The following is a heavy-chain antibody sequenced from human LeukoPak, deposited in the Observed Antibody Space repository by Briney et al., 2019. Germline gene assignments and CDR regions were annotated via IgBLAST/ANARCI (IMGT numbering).Heavy chain of an antibody. J-gene: IGHJ4*02. Sequence: GGSLRLSCTAPGFTFGDYAMTWVRQAPGKGLEWVGFIRSKVHGGTPEYAASVKGRFTISRDDSKGIAYLQMNSLKTEDTAVYYCTRDQTPYYWGQGTLVTVSS. V-gene: IGHV3-49*04. CDR2: IRSKVHGGTP. CDR3: TRDQTPYY. CDR1: GFTFGDYA.